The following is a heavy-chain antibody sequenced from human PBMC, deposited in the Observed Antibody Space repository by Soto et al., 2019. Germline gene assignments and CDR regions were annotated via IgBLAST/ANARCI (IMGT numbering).Heavy chain of an antibody. V-gene: IGHV4-30-4*01. CDR1: GGSISSGDYH. D-gene: IGHD3-22*01. J-gene: IGHJ3*02. CDR2: ILYSGSI. CDR3: TRGYHDSSGYYSDAYDI. Sequence: PSETLSLTCTVSGGSISSGDYHWNWIPQPPGKGLEWIGYILYSGSIYYNPSLNSLVIISVDKSKNQFSLKLSSVTAADTAVYYCTRGYHDSSGYYSDAYDIWGQGAMVTVSS.